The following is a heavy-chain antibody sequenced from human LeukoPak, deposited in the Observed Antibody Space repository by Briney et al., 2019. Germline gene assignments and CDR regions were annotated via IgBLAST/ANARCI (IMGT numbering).Heavy chain of an antibody. CDR2: VYSGGST. CDR3: ARGYLREPFDS. V-gene: IGHV3-53*01. J-gene: IGHJ4*02. D-gene: IGHD1-14*01. Sequence: GGSLRLSCAAFGFTVSANYMSWARQAPGKGLEWVSVVYSGGSTHYADSVKGRFTISRDNSKNTLYLQMNRLRGEDTAVYYCARGYLREPFDSWGQGTLVIVSS. CDR1: GFTVSANY.